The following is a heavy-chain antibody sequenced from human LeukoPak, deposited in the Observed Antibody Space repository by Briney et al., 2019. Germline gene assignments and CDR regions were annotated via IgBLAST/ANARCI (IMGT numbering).Heavy chain of an antibody. CDR2: MNPNSGNT. CDR1: GYTFTSYD. D-gene: IGHD3-10*01. V-gene: IGHV1-8*01. Sequence: GASVKVSCKASGYTFTSYDINWVRQATGQGLEWMGWMNPNSGNTGYAQKFQGRVTMTRNTSISTAYMELSSLRSEDTAVYYCARAHGEFVGDAFDIWGQGTMVTVS. J-gene: IGHJ3*02. CDR3: ARAHGEFVGDAFDI.